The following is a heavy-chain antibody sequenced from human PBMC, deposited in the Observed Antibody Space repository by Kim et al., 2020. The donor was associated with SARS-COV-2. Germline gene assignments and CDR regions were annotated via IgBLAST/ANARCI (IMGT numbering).Heavy chain of an antibody. J-gene: IGHJ4*02. CDR3: AKEGRAVWESSGWEGLNYFDY. V-gene: IGHV3-23*01. D-gene: IGHD6-19*01. CDR2: ISGSGGST. CDR1: GFTFSSYA. Sequence: GGSLRLSCAASGFTFSSYAMSWVRQAPGKGLEWVSAISGSGGSTYYADSVKGRFTISRDNSKNTLYLQMNSLRAEDTAVYYCAKEGRAVWESSGWEGLNYFDYWGQGTLVTVSS.